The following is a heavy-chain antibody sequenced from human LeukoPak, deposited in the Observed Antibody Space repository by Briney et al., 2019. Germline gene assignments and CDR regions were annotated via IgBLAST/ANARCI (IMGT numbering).Heavy chain of an antibody. CDR3: ARGGSLDV. Sequence: GGSLRLSCAASGFTFSSYWMNWARQAPGKGLEWVASINHNGNVNYYVDSVKGRFTISRDNAKNSLYLQMSNLRAEDTAVYFCARGGSLDVWGQGATVTVSS. V-gene: IGHV3-7*03. CDR2: INHNGNVN. D-gene: IGHD2-15*01. J-gene: IGHJ6*02. CDR1: GFTFSSYW.